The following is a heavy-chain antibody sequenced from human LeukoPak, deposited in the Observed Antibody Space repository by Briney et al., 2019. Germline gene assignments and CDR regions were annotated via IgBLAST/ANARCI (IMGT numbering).Heavy chain of an antibody. CDR1: GGSFSGYY. CDR3: ARLFVVVPAAISGGCFDY. CDR2: IYYSGST. Sequence: SETLSLTCAVYGGSFSGYYWSWIRQPPGKGLEWIGSIYYSGSTYYNPSLKSRVTISVDTSKNQFSLKLSSVTAADTAVYYCARLFVVVPAAISGGCFDYWGQGTLVTVSS. D-gene: IGHD2-2*02. V-gene: IGHV4-34*01. J-gene: IGHJ4*02.